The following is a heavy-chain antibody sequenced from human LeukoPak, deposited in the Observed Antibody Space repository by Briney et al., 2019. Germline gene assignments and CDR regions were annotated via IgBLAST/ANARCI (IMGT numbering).Heavy chain of an antibody. J-gene: IGHJ4*02. CDR3: ARGHYDVLAASYKWTPDY. Sequence: GGSLRLSCAASGFTFNTFNMNWVRQAPGKGLEWVSSITSGGDYIYYADSVKGRFTTSRDNAENSLSLQLNSLRVEDTAVYYCARGHYDVLAASYKWTPDYWGQGALVTVSS. CDR2: ITSGGDYI. CDR1: GFTFNTFN. D-gene: IGHD3-9*01. V-gene: IGHV3-21*01.